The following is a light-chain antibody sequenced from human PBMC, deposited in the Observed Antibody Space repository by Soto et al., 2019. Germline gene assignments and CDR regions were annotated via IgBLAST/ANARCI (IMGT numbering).Light chain of an antibody. J-gene: IGLJ1*01. Sequence: QSALTQPASVSGSPGQSITISCTGTSSEVGGYNYASWYQQHPGKAPKLMIYDVSNRPSGVSNRFSGSKSGNTASLTISGLQAEDEADYYCTSYTSSSTYVFGTGTKVTVL. V-gene: IGLV2-14*01. CDR1: SSEVGGYNY. CDR3: TSYTSSSTYV. CDR2: DVS.